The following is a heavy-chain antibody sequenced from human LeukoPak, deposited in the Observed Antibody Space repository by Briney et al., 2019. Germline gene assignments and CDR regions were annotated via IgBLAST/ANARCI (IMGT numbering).Heavy chain of an antibody. D-gene: IGHD6-6*01. J-gene: IGHJ4*02. CDR2: ISGDGSMT. Sequence: PGGSLRLSCAVSGFSLRSYWMHWVRQAPGQGLVWVSRISGDGSMTNYADSVKGRFTFSRKTAKNTVYLQMNSLRAEDTAVYYCARYSSSSGGASHYFDYWGQGTLVTVSS. CDR1: GFSLRSYW. V-gene: IGHV3-74*01. CDR3: ARYSSSSGGASHYFDY.